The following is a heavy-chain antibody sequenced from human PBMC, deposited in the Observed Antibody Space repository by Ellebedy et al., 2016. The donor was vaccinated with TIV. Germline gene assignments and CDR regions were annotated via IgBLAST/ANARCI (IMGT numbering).Heavy chain of an antibody. Sequence: SETLSLTCTVSGYSISSGYYWGWIRQPPGNGLEWIGSIYHSGSTYYNPSLKSRVTISVDTSKNQFSLKLRSVTAADTAVYYCARDRTGTSFDYWGQGTLVTVSS. J-gene: IGHJ4*02. V-gene: IGHV4-38-2*02. CDR2: IYHSGST. CDR1: GYSISSGYY. D-gene: IGHD1-7*01. CDR3: ARDRTGTSFDY.